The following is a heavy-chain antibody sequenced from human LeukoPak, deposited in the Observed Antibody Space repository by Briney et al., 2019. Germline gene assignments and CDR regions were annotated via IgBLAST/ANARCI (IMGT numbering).Heavy chain of an antibody. CDR1: GFTFSDYY. Sequence: GGSLRLSCAASGFTFSDYYMGWIRQAPGKGLECVSYMSGSGSDIYYADSVKGRFTISRDNGRNSLYLQMNSLRAEDTAVYYCARDIVALGLFFDSWGQGTLVTVSS. J-gene: IGHJ4*02. CDR2: MSGSGSDI. CDR3: ARDIVALGLFFDS. V-gene: IGHV3-11*04. D-gene: IGHD5-12*01.